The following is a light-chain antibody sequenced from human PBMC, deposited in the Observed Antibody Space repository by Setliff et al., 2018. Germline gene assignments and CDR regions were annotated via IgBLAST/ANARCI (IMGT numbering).Light chain of an antibody. CDR1: SSDVGGYNY. Sequence: QSALTQPRSVSGSPGQSVTIPCAGTSSDVGGYNYVSWYQQRPGKAPKLMIFDVSRRPSGVPDRFSGSKSGNTASLTISGLQAEDEADYYCCSYAGIYTFVFGSGTKVTVL. J-gene: IGLJ1*01. CDR2: DVS. CDR3: CSYAGIYTFV. V-gene: IGLV2-11*01.